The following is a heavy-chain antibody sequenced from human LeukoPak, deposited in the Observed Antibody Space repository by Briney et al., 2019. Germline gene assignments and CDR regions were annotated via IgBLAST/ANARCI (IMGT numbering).Heavy chain of an antibody. CDR3: ARGGWRGSYFYYMDV. CDR1: GGSFSGYY. Sequence: TSETLSLTCAVYGGSFSGYYWSWIRQPPGKGLEWIGEINHSGSTNYNPSLKSRVTISVDTSKNQFSLKLSSVTAADTAVYYCARGGWRGSYFYYMDVWGKGTTVTISS. D-gene: IGHD1-26*01. CDR2: INHSGST. J-gene: IGHJ6*03. V-gene: IGHV4-34*01.